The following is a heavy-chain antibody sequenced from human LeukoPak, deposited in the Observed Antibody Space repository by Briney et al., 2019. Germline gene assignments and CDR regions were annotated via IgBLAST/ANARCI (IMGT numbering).Heavy chain of an antibody. CDR1: GFTFSSYG. Sequence: GRSLRLSCAASGFTFSSYGMHWVRQAPGKGLEWVAVISYDGSNKYYADSVKGRFTISRDNSKNTLYLQMNSLRAEDTAVYYCAKDRGSGSSPPHYYYYYGMDVWGQGTTVTVSS. D-gene: IGHD3-10*01. J-gene: IGHJ6*02. V-gene: IGHV3-30*18. CDR3: AKDRGSGSSPPHYYYYYGMDV. CDR2: ISYDGSNK.